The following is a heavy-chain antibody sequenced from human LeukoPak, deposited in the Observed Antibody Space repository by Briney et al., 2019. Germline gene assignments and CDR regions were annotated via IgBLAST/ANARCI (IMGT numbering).Heavy chain of an antibody. D-gene: IGHD6-19*01. Sequence: GGSLRLSCAASGFTFSNYAMSWVRQAPGKGLEWVSGISGSGGNTYYADSVKGRFTISRDNAKNTLYLQMNSLRAEDTAAYYCAKAYSIGWYYFDCWGQGTLVTVSS. CDR3: AKAYSIGWYYFDC. V-gene: IGHV3-23*01. CDR1: GFTFSNYA. CDR2: ISGSGGNT. J-gene: IGHJ4*02.